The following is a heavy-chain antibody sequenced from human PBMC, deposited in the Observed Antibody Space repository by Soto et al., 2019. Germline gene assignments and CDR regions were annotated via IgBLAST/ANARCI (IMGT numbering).Heavy chain of an antibody. CDR3: ARGRGYYDSSGYNWFDP. CDR2: IYHSGST. D-gene: IGHD3-22*01. J-gene: IGHJ5*02. Sequence: SETLSLTCTVSGGSISSYYWSWIRQPPGKGLEWIGYIYHSGSTYYNPSLKSRVTISVDRSKNQFSLKLSSVTAADTAVYYCARGRGYYDSSGYNWFDPWGQGTLVTVSS. CDR1: GGSISSYY. V-gene: IGHV4-59*12.